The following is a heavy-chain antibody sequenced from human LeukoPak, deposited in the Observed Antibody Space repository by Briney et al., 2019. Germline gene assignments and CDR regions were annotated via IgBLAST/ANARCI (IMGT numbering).Heavy chain of an antibody. CDR2: MNPNSGNT. J-gene: IGHJ4*02. D-gene: IGHD5-12*01. V-gene: IGHV1-8*01. CDR1: GYTFTSYD. CDR3: ARSVDIVATPDY. Sequence: GASVKVSCKASGYTFTSYDINWVRQATGQGLEWMGWMNPNSGNTGYAQKFQGRVTMTRNTSISTAYMELSSLRSEDTAVYYCARSVDIVATPDYWGQGTLVTVSS.